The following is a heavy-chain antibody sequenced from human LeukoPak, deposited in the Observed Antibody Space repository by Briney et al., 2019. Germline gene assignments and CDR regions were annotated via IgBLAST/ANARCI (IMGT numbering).Heavy chain of an antibody. CDR2: IYTSGST. V-gene: IGHV4-4*07. D-gene: IGHD2-2*01. CDR1: GGSISSYY. J-gene: IGHJ5*02. CDR3: ARDALYCSSTSCYNWFDP. Sequence: SETLSLTCTVSGGSISSYYWSWIRQPAGKGLEWIGRIYTSGSTNYNPSLKSRVTMSVDTSKNQFSLKLSSVTAADTAAYYCARDALYCSSTSCYNWFDPWGQGTLVTVSS.